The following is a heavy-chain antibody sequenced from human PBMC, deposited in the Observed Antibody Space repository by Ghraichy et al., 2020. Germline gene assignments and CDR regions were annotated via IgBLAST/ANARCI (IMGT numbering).Heavy chain of an antibody. Sequence: SETLSLTCAVSGGSISSSNWWSWVRQPPGKGLEWIGEIYHSGSTNYNPSLKSRVTISVDKSKNQFSLKLSSVTAADTAVYYCARSLGQLGFFGWFDPWGQGTLVTVSS. D-gene: IGHD5-18*01. J-gene: IGHJ5*02. CDR3: ARSLGQLGFFGWFDP. CDR2: IYHSGST. CDR1: GGSISSSNW. V-gene: IGHV4-4*02.